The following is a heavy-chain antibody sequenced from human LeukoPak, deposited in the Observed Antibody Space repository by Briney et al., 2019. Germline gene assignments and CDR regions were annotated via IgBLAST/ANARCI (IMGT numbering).Heavy chain of an antibody. CDR2: IWYDGSNK. CDR3: ARKPLSYSDYEVDY. J-gene: IGHJ4*02. Sequence: PGGSLRLSCAASGFTFSNYGMHWVRQAPGKGLEWVAVIWYDGSNKYYADSVKGRFTISRDNSKNTLHLQMNSLRAEDTAVYYCARKPLSYSDYEVDYWGQGTLVTVSS. CDR1: GFTFSNYG. V-gene: IGHV3-33*01. D-gene: IGHD4-11*01.